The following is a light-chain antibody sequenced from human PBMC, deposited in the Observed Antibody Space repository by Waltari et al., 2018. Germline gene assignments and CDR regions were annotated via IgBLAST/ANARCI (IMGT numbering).Light chain of an antibody. J-gene: IGLJ2*01. V-gene: IGLV1-40*01. CDR1: RSNIGAGSD. Sequence: QSVLTQPPSVSGAPGQRVTISCTGSRSNIGAGSDVHWYQQLPGSAPKLLIYANIDRPSGVPDRFSGSKSGTSASLAITGLQAEDEADYYCQSYDRSLSVRVFGGGTKLTVL. CDR3: QSYDRSLSVRV. CDR2: ANI.